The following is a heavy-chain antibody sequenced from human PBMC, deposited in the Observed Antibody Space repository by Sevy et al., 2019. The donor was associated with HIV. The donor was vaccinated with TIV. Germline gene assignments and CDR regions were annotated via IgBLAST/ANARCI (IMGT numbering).Heavy chain of an antibody. CDR1: GFTFPIYS. CDR2: ISYDGNYK. V-gene: IGHV3-30*04. J-gene: IGHJ4*02. Sequence: GGSLRLSCVASGFTFPIYSVLWVRQAPGKGLEWLTLISYDGNYKYYAVSVKDRFTISRDNSNNILYLQMSSLRVEDTALYFCARVAVEYCTNDCYHRFDHWGLRTLVTVSS. D-gene: IGHD2-8*01. CDR3: ARVAVEYCTNDCYHRFDH.